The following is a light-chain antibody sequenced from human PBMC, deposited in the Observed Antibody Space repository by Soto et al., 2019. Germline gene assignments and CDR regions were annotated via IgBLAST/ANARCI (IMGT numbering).Light chain of an antibody. CDR2: AAS. CDR1: QSVSTN. J-gene: IGKJ1*01. CDR3: QQYYRWPLT. V-gene: IGKV3-15*01. Sequence: EIMNTQSQDSLSVSPGGGASMSCRASQSVSTNLAWYQQKPGQAPRLLIYAASTRATGIPARFSGSESGSEFTLTNRSLQSGDFAVYYCQQYYRWPLTFGQGTKVDI.